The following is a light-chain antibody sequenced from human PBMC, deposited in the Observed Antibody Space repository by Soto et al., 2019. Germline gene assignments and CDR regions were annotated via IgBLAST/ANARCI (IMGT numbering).Light chain of an antibody. V-gene: IGLV2-14*01. CDR1: SSDVGGYNY. Sequence: QSALTQPASVSGSPGQSITISCTGTSSDVGGYNYVSWFQQHPDKVPKLMIYEVSNRPSGVSSRFSGSKSGNTASLTISGLQAEDEADYYCSSYTTSSTVIFGGGTKLTVL. CDR2: EVS. CDR3: SSYTTSSTVI. J-gene: IGLJ2*01.